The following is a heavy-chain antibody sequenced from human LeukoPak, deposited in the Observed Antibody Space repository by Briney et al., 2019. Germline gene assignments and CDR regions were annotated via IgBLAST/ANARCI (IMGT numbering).Heavy chain of an antibody. CDR1: GFTFSSYE. D-gene: IGHD5-18*01. Sequence: GGSLRLSCAASGFTFSSYEMNWIRQAPGKGLEWVSYISNSGTAIYYADSVKGRFTISRDNAKSSLYLQMNSLRAEDTAVYYCARAGYSMDTEYFQHWGQGTLVTVSS. V-gene: IGHV3-48*03. CDR3: ARAGYSMDTEYFQH. CDR2: ISNSGTAI. J-gene: IGHJ1*01.